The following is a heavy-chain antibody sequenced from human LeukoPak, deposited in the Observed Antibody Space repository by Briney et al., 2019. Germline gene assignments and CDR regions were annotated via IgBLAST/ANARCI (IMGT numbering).Heavy chain of an antibody. CDR1: GFTFSSYS. D-gene: IGHD3-3*01. CDR2: ISSSSSYI. CDR3: ARESHYDFWSGSAANWYFDL. Sequence: GGSLRLSCAASGFTFSSYSMNWVRQAPGKGLEWVSSISSSSSYIYYADSVKGRFTISRDNAKNSLYLQMNSLRAEDTAVYYCARESHYDFWSGSAANWYFDLWGRGTLVTVSS. J-gene: IGHJ2*01. V-gene: IGHV3-21*01.